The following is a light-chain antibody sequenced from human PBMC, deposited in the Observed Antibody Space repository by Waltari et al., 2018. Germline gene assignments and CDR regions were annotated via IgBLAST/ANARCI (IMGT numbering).Light chain of an antibody. J-gene: IGLJ3*02. V-gene: IGLV3-21*04. Sequence: SYVLTQPPSVSVAPGKTARITCGGNNIGSKSVHWYQQKPVQAPVLVIYDDSDRPSGIPARCSGSNSGNTATLTISRVEAGDEADYYCQVWDSSSDPWVFGGGTKLTVL. CDR1: NIGSKS. CDR3: QVWDSSSDPWV. CDR2: DDS.